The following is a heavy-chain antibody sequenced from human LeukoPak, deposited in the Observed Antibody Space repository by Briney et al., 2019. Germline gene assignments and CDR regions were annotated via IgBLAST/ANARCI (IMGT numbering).Heavy chain of an antibody. V-gene: IGHV3-73*01. CDR1: GFTFSGST. D-gene: IGHD3-22*01. J-gene: IGHJ4*02. CDR3: ISYYDSSGYYYPTDY. Sequence: GGSLRLSCAASGFTFSGSTMHWVRQASGKGLEWVGRIGNKANSYATAYAASVKDRFTISRDDSQNTEYLQMNSLKTDDTAVYYCISYYDSSGYYYPTDYWGQGTLVTVSS. CDR2: IGNKANSYAT.